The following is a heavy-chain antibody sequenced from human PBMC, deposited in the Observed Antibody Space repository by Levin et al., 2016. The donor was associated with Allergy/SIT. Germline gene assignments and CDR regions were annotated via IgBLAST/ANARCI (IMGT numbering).Heavy chain of an antibody. Sequence: SVKVSCKASGGTFSSYAISWVRQAPGQGLEWMGGIIPIFGTANYAQKFQGRVTITADKSTSTAYMELSSLRSEDTAVYYCARDPPDSSSSPGYYYYYYGMDVWGQGTTVTVSS. CDR3: ARDPPDSSSSPGYYYYYYGMDV. CDR2: IIPIFGTA. CDR1: GGTFSSYA. D-gene: IGHD6-13*01. V-gene: IGHV1-69*06. J-gene: IGHJ6*02.